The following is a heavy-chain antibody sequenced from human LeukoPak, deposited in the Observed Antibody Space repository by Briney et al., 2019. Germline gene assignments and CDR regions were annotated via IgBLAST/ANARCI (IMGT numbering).Heavy chain of an antibody. J-gene: IGHJ6*02. CDR2: IKQDGSEK. CDR3: ARSGYCSGGSCYYYYYGMDV. CDR1: GFTFSSYG. V-gene: IGHV3-7*01. D-gene: IGHD2-15*01. Sequence: PGGSLRLSCAASGFTFSSYGMHWVRQAPGKGLEWVANIKQDGSEKYYVDSVKGRFTISRDNAKNSLYLQMNSQRAEDTAVYYCARSGYCSGGSCYYYYYGMDVWGQGTTVTVSS.